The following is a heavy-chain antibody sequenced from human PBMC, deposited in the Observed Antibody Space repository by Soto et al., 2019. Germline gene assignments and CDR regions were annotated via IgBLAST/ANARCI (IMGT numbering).Heavy chain of an antibody. Sequence: QVQLVQSGAEVKKPGASVKVSCKASGYTFTSYGISWVRQAPGQGLEWMGWISAYNGNTNYAQKLQGRVTMTTDTSTSTIEMELRSPRSNDTVVYYRAVDAAVGLFDSWGQGTLVTVSS. D-gene: IGHD1-26*01. CDR1: GYTFTSYG. CDR3: AVDAAVGLFDS. CDR2: ISAYNGNT. J-gene: IGHJ4*02. V-gene: IGHV1-18*01.